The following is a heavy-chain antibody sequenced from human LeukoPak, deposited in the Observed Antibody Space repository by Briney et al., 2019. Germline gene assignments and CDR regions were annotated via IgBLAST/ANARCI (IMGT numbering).Heavy chain of an antibody. CDR3: AKVGQLGEKYYYGSGSYYIRRNYYYYYMDV. J-gene: IGHJ6*03. CDR1: GFTFSSYA. CDR2: ISYDGSNK. V-gene: IGHV3-30*04. Sequence: GRSLRLSCAASGFTFSSYAMHWVRQAPGKGLEWVAVISYDGSNKYYADSVKGRFTISRDNSKNTLYLQMNSLRAEDTAVYYCAKVGQLGEKYYYGSGSYYIRRNYYYYYMDVWGKGTTVTISS. D-gene: IGHD3-10*01.